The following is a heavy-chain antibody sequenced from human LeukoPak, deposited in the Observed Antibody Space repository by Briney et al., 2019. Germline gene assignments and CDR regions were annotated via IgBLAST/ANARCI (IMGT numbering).Heavy chain of an antibody. D-gene: IGHD2-2*01. CDR2: IYYSGST. V-gene: IGHV4-31*03. CDR1: GGSISSGGYY. J-gene: IGHJ6*03. CDR3: AREVRSPPLAEIVVVPAARVGYYYYYMDV. Sequence: SQTLSLTCTVSGGSISSGGYYWSWIRQHPGKGLEWIGYIYYSGSTYYNPSLKSRVTISVNTSKNQFSLKLSSVTAADTAVYYCAREVRSPPLAEIVVVPAARVGYYYYYMDVWGKGTTVTVSS.